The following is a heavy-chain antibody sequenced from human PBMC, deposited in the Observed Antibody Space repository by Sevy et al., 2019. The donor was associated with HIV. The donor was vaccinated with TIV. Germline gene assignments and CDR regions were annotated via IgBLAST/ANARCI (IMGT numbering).Heavy chain of an antibody. CDR1: GYTFTSYG. D-gene: IGHD6-19*01. Sequence: ASVKVSCKASGYTFTSYGISWVRQAPGQWLEWMGWISAYNGNTNYAQKLQGRVTMTTDTSTSTAYMELRSLRSDDTAAYYSARVAVAGGGLDSWGQGTLVTVSS. CDR3: ARVAVAGGGLDS. V-gene: IGHV1-18*01. J-gene: IGHJ4*02. CDR2: ISAYNGNT.